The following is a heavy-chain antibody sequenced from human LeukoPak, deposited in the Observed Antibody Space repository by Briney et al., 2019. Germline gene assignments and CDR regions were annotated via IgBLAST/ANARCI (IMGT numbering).Heavy chain of an antibody. V-gene: IGHV3-11*01. CDR3: AKDIVGATTISYYFDY. D-gene: IGHD1-26*01. J-gene: IGHJ4*02. Sequence: PGGSLRLSCAASGFTFSDYYMSWIRQAPGKGLEWVSYISSSGSTTYYADSVKGRFTISRDNSKNTLYLQMNSLRAEDTAVYYCAKDIVGATTISYYFDYWGQGTLVTVSS. CDR2: ISSSGSTT. CDR1: GFTFSDYY.